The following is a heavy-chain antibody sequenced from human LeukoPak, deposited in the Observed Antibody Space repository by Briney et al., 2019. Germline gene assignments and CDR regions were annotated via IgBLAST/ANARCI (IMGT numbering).Heavy chain of an antibody. CDR2: IDPSDSYT. CDR3: ARGGNWNPWWFDP. J-gene: IGHJ5*02. V-gene: IGHV5-10-1*01. D-gene: IGHD1-1*01. Sequence: ESLRISCKGSGYSFTSYRISWVRQMPGKGLEWMGRIDPSDSYTNYSPSFQGHVTISADKSISTAYLQWSSLKASDTAMYYCARGGNWNPWWFDPWGQGTLVAVSS. CDR1: GYSFTSYR.